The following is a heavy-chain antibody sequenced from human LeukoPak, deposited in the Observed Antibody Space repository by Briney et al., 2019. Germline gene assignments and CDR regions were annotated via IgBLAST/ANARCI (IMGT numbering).Heavy chain of an antibody. CDR2: ISPYSGGT. CDR3: AREENGRAYY. CDR1: GNTLTGYY. Sequence: ASVKVSCKSSGNTLTGYYIHWVRQAPGQGLEWMGWISPYSGGTNYAQKFQGRVTMTRDTSITTAYMEVHRLTSDDTAVYYCAREENGRAYYWGQGTLVTVSS. J-gene: IGHJ4*02. D-gene: IGHD1-26*01. V-gene: IGHV1-2*02.